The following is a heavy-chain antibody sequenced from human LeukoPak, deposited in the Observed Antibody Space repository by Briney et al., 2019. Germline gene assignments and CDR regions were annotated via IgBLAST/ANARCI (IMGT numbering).Heavy chain of an antibody. CDR1: GYTFTNYY. CDR2: IYPGDFDT. V-gene: IGHV5-51*01. Sequence: GESLKISCQGSGYTFTNYYIAWVRQMPGKGLEWMGIIYPGDFDTRYSPSFQGQVTISADRSISTAYLQWSSLKASDTAMYYCARVVADNWFDSWGQGTLVTVSS. D-gene: IGHD2-15*01. CDR3: ARVVADNWFDS. J-gene: IGHJ5*01.